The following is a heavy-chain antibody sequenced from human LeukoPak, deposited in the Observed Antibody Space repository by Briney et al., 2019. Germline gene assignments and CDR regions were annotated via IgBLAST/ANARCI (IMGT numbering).Heavy chain of an antibody. V-gene: IGHV1-8*03. D-gene: IGHD6-13*01. Sequence: ASVKVSCKASGYTFTSYGISWVRQATGQGLEWMGWMNPNSGNTGYAQKFQGRVTITRNTSISTAYMELSSLRSEDTAVYYCAKFKGSWYLDYWGQGTLVTVSS. CDR3: AKFKGSWYLDY. CDR1: GYTFTSYG. CDR2: MNPNSGNT. J-gene: IGHJ4*02.